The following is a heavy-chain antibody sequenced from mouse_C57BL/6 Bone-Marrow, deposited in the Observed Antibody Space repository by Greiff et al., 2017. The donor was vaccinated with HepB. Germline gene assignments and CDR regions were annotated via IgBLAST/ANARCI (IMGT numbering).Heavy chain of an antibody. CDR2: IDPSDSYT. D-gene: IGHD2-10*01. CDR3: ARPPTGSYAMDY. J-gene: IGHJ4*01. Sequence: QVQLQQPGAELVKPGASVKLSCKASGYTFTSYWMQWVKQRPGQGLEWIGEIDPSDSYTNYNQKFKGKATLTVDTSSSTAYMQLSSLTSEDSAVYYCARPPTGSYAMDYWGQGTSVTVSS. CDR1: GYTFTSYW. V-gene: IGHV1-50*01.